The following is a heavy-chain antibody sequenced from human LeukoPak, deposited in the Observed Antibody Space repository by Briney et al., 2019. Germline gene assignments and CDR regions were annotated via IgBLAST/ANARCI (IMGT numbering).Heavy chain of an antibody. J-gene: IGHJ3*02. CDR3: ARARKGPFDAFDI. CDR1: GFTFSSYS. V-gene: IGHV3-48*04. Sequence: GGSLRLSCAASGFTFSSYSMNWVRQAPGKGLEWVSYISSSSSTIYYADSVKGRFTISRDNAKNSLYLQMNSLRAEDTAVYYCARARKGPFDAFDIWGQGTMVTVSS. CDR2: ISSSSSTI.